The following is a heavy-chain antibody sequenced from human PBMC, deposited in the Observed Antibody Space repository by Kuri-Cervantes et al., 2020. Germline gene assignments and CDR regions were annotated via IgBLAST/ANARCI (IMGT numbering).Heavy chain of an antibody. J-gene: IGHJ6*03. CDR3: ARGVLLEWLLSGYYYMDV. CDR1: GGSVSSRSWY. Sequence: SETLSLTCTVSGGSVSSRSWYWGWIRQTPGKGLEWIGSIYYSGSTYYNPSLKSRVTISVDMSKNQFSLKLSSVTAADTAVYYCARGVLLEWLLSGYYYMDVWGKGTTVTVSS. D-gene: IGHD3-3*01. V-gene: IGHV4-39*07. CDR2: IYYSGST.